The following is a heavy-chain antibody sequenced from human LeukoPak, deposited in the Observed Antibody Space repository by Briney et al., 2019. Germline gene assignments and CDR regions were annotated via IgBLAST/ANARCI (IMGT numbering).Heavy chain of an antibody. CDR1: GFTFSSYA. J-gene: IGHJ6*02. Sequence: GRSLRLSCAASGFTFSSYAMHWVRQAPGKGLEWVAVISYDGSNKYYADSVKGRFTISRDNSKNTLYLQMNSLRAEDTAVYYCARDRTITIFGVDYYYGMDVWGQGTTVTVSS. D-gene: IGHD3-3*01. CDR2: ISYDGSNK. CDR3: ARDRTITIFGVDYYYGMDV. V-gene: IGHV3-30-3*01.